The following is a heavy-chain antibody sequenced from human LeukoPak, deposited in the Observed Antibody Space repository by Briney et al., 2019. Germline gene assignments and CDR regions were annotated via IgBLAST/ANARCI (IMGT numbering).Heavy chain of an antibody. D-gene: IGHD4-17*01. Sequence: SVKVSCKASGGTFSTFGISWVRQAPGQGLEWMGGIIPMSGTVNNAQKFQGRATITADKSTGTAYMELSSLRSDDTAVYYCARETGYAYGRAPLDYWGQGTLVTVSS. V-gene: IGHV1-69*06. CDR1: GGTFSTFG. CDR3: ARETGYAYGRAPLDY. CDR2: IIPMSGTV. J-gene: IGHJ4*02.